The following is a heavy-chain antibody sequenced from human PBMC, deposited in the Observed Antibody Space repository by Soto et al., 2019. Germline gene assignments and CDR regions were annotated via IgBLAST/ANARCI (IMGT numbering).Heavy chain of an antibody. J-gene: IGHJ4*02. CDR1: GGSFSGYY. V-gene: IGHV4-34*01. Sequence: SQTLSLTCAVYGGSFSGYYWSWIRQPPGKGLEWIGEINHSGSTNYNPSLKSRVTISVDTSKNQFSLKLSSVTAADTAVYYCARGSRNNIAVAVNYFDYWGQGTLVTVSS. CDR3: ARGSRNNIAVAVNYFDY. D-gene: IGHD6-19*01. CDR2: INHSGST.